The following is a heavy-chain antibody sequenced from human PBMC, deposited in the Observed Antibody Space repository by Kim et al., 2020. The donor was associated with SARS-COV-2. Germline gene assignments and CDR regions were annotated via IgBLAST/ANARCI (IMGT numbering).Heavy chain of an antibody. V-gene: IGHV3-7*01. CDR2: SEN. D-gene: IGHD5-12*01. J-gene: IGHJ4*02. Sequence: SENYTVASVKGRFTISRDNAKNTLYLQMNSLRAEDTALYYCARGGRAPNCWGQGTQVTVSS. CDR3: ARGGRAPNC.